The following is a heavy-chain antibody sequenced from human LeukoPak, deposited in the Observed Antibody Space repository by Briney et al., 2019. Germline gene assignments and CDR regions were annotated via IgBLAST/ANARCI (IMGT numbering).Heavy chain of an antibody. J-gene: IGHJ4*02. Sequence: GASVTVSCKASGYTFIHYCIHWVRQAPGQGLEWMGRINSNSGGTEYTQKFQGRVTMTRDTSITTVYMELSSLTSDDTAVYYCARDLSSTSNWELDFWGQGTLVTVSS. V-gene: IGHV1-2*06. D-gene: IGHD7-27*01. CDR3: ARDLSSTSNWELDF. CDR2: INSNSGGT. CDR1: GYTFIHYC.